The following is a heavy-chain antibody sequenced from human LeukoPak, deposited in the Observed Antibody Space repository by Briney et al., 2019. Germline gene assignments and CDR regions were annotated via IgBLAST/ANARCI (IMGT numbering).Heavy chain of an antibody. CDR1: GFTFSSYS. CDR3: AREGHYDGSRFDP. CDR2: ISGSSSYI. J-gene: IGHJ5*02. Sequence: GGSLRLSCAASGFTFSSYSMNWVRQAPGKGLEWVSSISGSSSYIYYADSVKGRFTISRDNAKNSLYLQMNSLRAEDTALYYCAREGHYDGSRFDPWGQGTLVTVSS. D-gene: IGHD3-22*01. V-gene: IGHV3-21*04.